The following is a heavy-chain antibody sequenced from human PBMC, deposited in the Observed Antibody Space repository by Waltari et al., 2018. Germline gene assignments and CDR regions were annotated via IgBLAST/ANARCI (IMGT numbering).Heavy chain of an antibody. CDR3: ARDIFAVDFQSYYMDV. CDR2: IYYSGST. J-gene: IGHJ6*03. CDR1: GGSISSGSYY. D-gene: IGHD3-3*01. Sequence: QLQLQESGPGLVKPSETLSLTCTVSGGSISSGSYYWGWIRQPPGKGLEWIGSIYYSGSTYSNPSFKSRVTISVDTSKNQFYLKLTSVTAADTAVYYCARDIFAVDFQSYYMDVWGKGTTVTISS. V-gene: IGHV4-39*07.